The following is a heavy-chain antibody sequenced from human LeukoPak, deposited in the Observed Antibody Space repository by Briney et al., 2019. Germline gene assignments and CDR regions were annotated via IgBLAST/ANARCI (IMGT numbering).Heavy chain of an antibody. D-gene: IGHD4-17*01. V-gene: IGHV4-4*07. J-gene: IGHJ5*02. Sequence: PSETLSLTCTVSGGSISSYYWSWIRQPAGKGLEWIGRIYTSGSTNYNPSLKSRVTMSVDTSKNQFSLKVTSVTAADTAVYYCARDFNFGDYGGHYFDPWGQGSLVTVFS. CDR1: GGSISSYY. CDR2: IYTSGST. CDR3: ARDFNFGDYGGHYFDP.